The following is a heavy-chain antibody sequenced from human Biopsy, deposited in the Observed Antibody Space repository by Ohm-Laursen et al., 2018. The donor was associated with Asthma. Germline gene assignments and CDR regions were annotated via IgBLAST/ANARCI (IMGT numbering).Heavy chain of an antibody. D-gene: IGHD3-10*01. CDR1: GFTLTTYA. J-gene: IGHJ6*02. CDR2: ISYDGSTK. CDR3: ARDVVWFREVGGMDV. Sequence: SLRLSCSASGFTLTTYAILWVRQAPGKGLEWVAVISYDGSTKYPADSVKGRFIVSRDISKNILSLQMNSLRPEDTAVYYCARDVVWFREVGGMDVWGQGTTVTVSS. V-gene: IGHV3-30*03.